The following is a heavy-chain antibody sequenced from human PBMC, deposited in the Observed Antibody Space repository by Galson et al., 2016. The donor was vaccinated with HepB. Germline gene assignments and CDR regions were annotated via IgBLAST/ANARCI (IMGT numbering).Heavy chain of an antibody. CDR2: IKGEVDGGTT. J-gene: IGHJ4*02. V-gene: IGHV3-15*01. D-gene: IGHD2-2*01. Sequence: SLRLSCAASGLTFTNAWMTWVRQAPGKGLEWVGRIKGEVDGGTTDYAAPVKGRFYISRDDSTHTLFLHMNSLRVEDGAVYYCATVKLTTWYSFDSWGQGTLVTVSS. CDR1: GLTFTNAW. CDR3: ATVKLTTWYSFDS.